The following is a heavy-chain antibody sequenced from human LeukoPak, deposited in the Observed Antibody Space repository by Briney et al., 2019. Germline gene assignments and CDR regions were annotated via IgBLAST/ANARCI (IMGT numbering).Heavy chain of an antibody. J-gene: IGHJ4*02. CDR1: GGSFSGYY. D-gene: IGHD3-16*01. Sequence: SETLSLTCAVYGGSFSGYYWSWICQPPGKGLEWIGEINHSGSTNYNPSLKSRVTISVDTSKNQFSLKLSSVTAADTAVYYCARDLRYDYVWGSANFSKYYFDYWGQGTLVTVSS. CDR3: ARDLRYDYVWGSANFSKYYFDY. CDR2: INHSGST. V-gene: IGHV4-34*01.